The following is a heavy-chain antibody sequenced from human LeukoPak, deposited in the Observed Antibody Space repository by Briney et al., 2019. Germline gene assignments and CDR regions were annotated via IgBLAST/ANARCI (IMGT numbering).Heavy chain of an antibody. J-gene: IGHJ3*02. Sequence: GGSLRLSCAASGFTFSSYAMSWVRQAPGKGLEWVSAISGSGGSTYYADSVQGRFTISRDNSKNTLYLQMNSLKVEDTAVYYCAKDRWAARIIIDAFDIWGQGTMVTVSS. CDR1: GFTFSSYA. V-gene: IGHV3-23*01. D-gene: IGHD6-6*01. CDR2: ISGSGGST. CDR3: AKDRWAARIIIDAFDI.